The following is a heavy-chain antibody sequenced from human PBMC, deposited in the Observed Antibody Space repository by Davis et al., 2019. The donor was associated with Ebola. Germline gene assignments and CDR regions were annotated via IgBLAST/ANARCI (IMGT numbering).Heavy chain of an antibody. V-gene: IGHV4-4*02. Sequence: SETLSLTCDVSGGSISSDNWWNWVRQPPGKGLEWIGELYHSESTNYNPSLKSRVTISVDKSKNQFSLKLSSVTAADTAVYYCAGQLESQVGGMDVWGQGTTVTVSS. CDR2: LYHSEST. J-gene: IGHJ6*02. D-gene: IGHD1-1*01. CDR3: AGQLESQVGGMDV. CDR1: GGSISSDNW.